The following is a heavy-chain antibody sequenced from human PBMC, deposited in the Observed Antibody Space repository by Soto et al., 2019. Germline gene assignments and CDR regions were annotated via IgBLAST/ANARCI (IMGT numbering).Heavy chain of an antibody. J-gene: IGHJ4*02. V-gene: IGHV3-21*01. D-gene: IGHD5-12*01. CDR1: RFTFSSHS. CDR3: ARDYSGSFDY. CDR2: ISTSSSYI. Sequence: PGGSLRLSCAASRFTFSSHSMNWVRQAPGKGLEWVSSISTSSSYIYYADSVKGRFTISRDNAKNSLYLQMNSLRAEDTAVYYCARDYSGSFDYWGQGTLVTVSS.